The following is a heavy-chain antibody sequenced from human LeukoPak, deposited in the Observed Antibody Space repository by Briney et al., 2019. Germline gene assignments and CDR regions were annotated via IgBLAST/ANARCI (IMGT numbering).Heavy chain of an antibody. CDR2: INHSGRS. Sequence: SETLSLTCAVYGGSFSGYYWSWIRQPPGKGLEWIGEINHSGRSNYNPSLKSRVTISVDTSKNQFSLKLSSVTAADTAMYYCARDHYRGFDYWGQGILVTVSS. CDR1: GGSFSGYY. D-gene: IGHD1-14*01. J-gene: IGHJ4*02. CDR3: ARDHYRGFDY. V-gene: IGHV4-34*01.